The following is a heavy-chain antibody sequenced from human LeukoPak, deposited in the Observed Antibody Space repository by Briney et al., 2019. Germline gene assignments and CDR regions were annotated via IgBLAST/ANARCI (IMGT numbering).Heavy chain of an antibody. D-gene: IGHD1-26*01. CDR1: GYTFTGYY. Sequence: ASVTVSCKPSGYTFTGYYMHWVRQAPGQRLEWMGWINPNSGGTNYAQKFQGRVTMTRDTSISTAYMELSRLRSDDTAVYYCARDGSGSGANKEWFDPWGQGTLVTVSS. J-gene: IGHJ5*02. CDR2: INPNSGGT. V-gene: IGHV1-2*02. CDR3: ARDGSGSGANKEWFDP.